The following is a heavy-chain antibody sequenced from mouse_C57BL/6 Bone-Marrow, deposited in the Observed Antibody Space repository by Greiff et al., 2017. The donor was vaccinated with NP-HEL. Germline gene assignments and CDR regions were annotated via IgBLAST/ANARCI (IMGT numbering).Heavy chain of an antibody. J-gene: IGHJ2*01. V-gene: IGHV1-81*01. CDR1: GYTFTSYG. CDR3: ARGWDGGYYFDY. Sequence: QVQLQQSGAELARPGASVKLSCKASGYTFTSYGISWVKQRPGQGLEWIGEINPRSGNTYYNEKFKGKATLTADKSSSTAYMELRSLTSEDSAVYFCARGWDGGYYFDYWGQGTTLTVSS. CDR2: INPRSGNT. D-gene: IGHD4-1*01.